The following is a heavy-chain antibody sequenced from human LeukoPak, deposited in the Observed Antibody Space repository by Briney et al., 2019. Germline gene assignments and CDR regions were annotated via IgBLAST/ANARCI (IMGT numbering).Heavy chain of an antibody. V-gene: IGHV3-74*01. CDR2: INTDGTTT. Sequence: GGSLRLSCVDSGFTFNNYWMLWVRQAPGKGLVWVSRINTDGTTTSYADSVKGRFTFSRDNAKNTLYLQMNSLRAEDTAVYYCTRYLSGGFDSWGQGTLVTVSS. D-gene: IGHD2-15*01. J-gene: IGHJ4*02. CDR3: TRYLSGGFDS. CDR1: GFTFNNYW.